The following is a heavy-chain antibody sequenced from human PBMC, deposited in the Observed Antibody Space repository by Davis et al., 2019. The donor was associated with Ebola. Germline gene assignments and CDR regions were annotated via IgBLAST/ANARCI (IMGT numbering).Heavy chain of an antibody. CDR2: INHSGST. CDR3: ARVSTVVTPVGY. D-gene: IGHD4-23*01. V-gene: IGHV4-34*01. Sequence: PSETLSLTCAVYGGSFSGYYWSWIRQPPGKGLEWIGEINHSGSTNYNPSLKSRVTISVDTSKNQFSLKLSSVTAADTAVYYCARVSTVVTPVGYWGQGTLVTVSS. CDR1: GGSFSGYY. J-gene: IGHJ4*02.